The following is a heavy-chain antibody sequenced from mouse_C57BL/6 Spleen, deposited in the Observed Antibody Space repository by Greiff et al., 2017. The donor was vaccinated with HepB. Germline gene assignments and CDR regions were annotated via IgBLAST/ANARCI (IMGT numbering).Heavy chain of an antibody. J-gene: IGHJ1*03. CDR2: ISYSGST. CDR3: ARGGDYDGYFDV. V-gene: IGHV3-1*01. D-gene: IGHD2-4*01. CDR1: GYSITSGYD. Sequence: EVQLVESGPGMVKPSQSLSLTCTVTGYSITSGYDWHWIRHFPGNKLEWMGYISYSGSTNYNPSLKSRISITHDTSKNHFFLKLNSVTTEDTATYYCARGGDYDGYFDVWGTGTTVTVSS.